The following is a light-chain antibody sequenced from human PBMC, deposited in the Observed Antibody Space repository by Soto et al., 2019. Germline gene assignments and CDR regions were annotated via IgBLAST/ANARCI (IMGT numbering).Light chain of an antibody. CDR3: SSYAGSTTVL. CDR2: DVS. J-gene: IGLJ2*01. CDR1: SIDIGDDNY. Sequence: QSALTQPASVSGSPGQSIAFSCTGTSIDIGDDNYVSWYQQHPGRAPKLIIYDVSNRPSGVSDRFSGSVSDNTASLAISGLQPEDEADYSCSSYAGSTTVLFGGGTKLTVL. V-gene: IGLV2-14*01.